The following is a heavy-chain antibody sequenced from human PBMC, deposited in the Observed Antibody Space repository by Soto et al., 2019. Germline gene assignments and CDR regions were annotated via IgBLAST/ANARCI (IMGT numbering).Heavy chain of an antibody. V-gene: IGHV3-33*01. CDR3: AREVSSGPIDY. CDR2: IWYDGSNK. J-gene: IGHJ4*02. Sequence: QVQLVESGGGVVQPGRSLRLSCAASGFTFSSYGMHWVRQAPGKGLEWVAVIWYDGSNKYYADSVKGRFTISRDNSKNTLYLQMNSLRAEDTAVYYCAREVSSGPIDYRGQGTLVTVSS. D-gene: IGHD6-19*01. CDR1: GFTFSSYG.